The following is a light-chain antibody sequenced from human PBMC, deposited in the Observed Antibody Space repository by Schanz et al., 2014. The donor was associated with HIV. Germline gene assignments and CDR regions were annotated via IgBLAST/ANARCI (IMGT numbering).Light chain of an antibody. CDR3: QQYSGFPYT. J-gene: IGKJ2*01. Sequence: IQLTQSPSSLSASVGDRVTITCRASQGISTYLAWYQQKPGKAPTLLIYSASTLQSGVPSRFSGSGSGTEFTLTITSLQADDSATYYCQQYSGFPYTFGQGTKLEI. CDR2: SAS. CDR1: QGISTY. V-gene: IGKV1-9*01.